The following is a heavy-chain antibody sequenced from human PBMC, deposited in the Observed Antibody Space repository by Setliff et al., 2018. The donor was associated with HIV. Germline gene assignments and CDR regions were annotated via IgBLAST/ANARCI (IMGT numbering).Heavy chain of an antibody. CDR3: ARDGGSSGWYFVLGYSDY. Sequence: PSETLSLTCTVSGGSTDSGSYYWAWIRQPPGKGLEWIGGMYYTGSTYYNPSLKSRVTISIDTSKNQFSLKLNSVTAAGTAMYYCARDGGSSGWYFVLGYSDYWRPGTLVTVSS. D-gene: IGHD6-19*01. CDR1: GGSTDSGSYY. J-gene: IGHJ4*02. V-gene: IGHV4-39*02. CDR2: MYYTGST.